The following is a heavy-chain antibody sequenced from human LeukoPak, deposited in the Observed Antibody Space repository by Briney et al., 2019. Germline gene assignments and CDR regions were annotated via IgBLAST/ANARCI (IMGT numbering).Heavy chain of an antibody. V-gene: IGHV3-48*04. CDR3: AKAHSSSWYGGY. CDR2: ISSSSSTI. Sequence: YISSSSSTIYYADSVKSRFTISRDNAKNSLYLQMNSLRAEDTAVYYCAKAHSSSWYGGYWGQGTLVTVSS. D-gene: IGHD6-13*01. J-gene: IGHJ4*02.